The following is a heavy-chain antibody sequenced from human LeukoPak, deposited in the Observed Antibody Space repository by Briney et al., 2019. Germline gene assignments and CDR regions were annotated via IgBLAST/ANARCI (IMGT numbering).Heavy chain of an antibody. J-gene: IGHJ4*02. CDR1: GVSISSSNSY. V-gene: IGHV4-39*01. D-gene: IGHD3/OR15-3a*01. CDR2: IYYTGNT. Sequence: SETLSLTCAVSGVSISSSNSYWGWVRQPPGKGLEWIGSIYYTGNTYYNASLKSRVTISIDTSKNQISLRLTSVTATDTAIYYCARQTGSGLFILPGGQGTLVTVSS. CDR3: ARQTGSGLFILP.